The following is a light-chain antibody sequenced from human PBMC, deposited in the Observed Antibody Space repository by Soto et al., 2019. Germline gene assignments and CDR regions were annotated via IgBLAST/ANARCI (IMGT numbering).Light chain of an antibody. J-gene: IGLJ1*01. CDR2: SNN. Sequence: QSGLTQPPSASGTPGQRVTISCSGSSSNIGSNTVNLYQQLPGTAPKLLIYSNNQRPSGVPDRFSGSKSGTSASLAISGLQSEDEADYYCAAWDDSLNGYVFGTGTKVTVL. CDR3: AAWDDSLNGYV. CDR1: SSNIGSNT. V-gene: IGLV1-44*01.